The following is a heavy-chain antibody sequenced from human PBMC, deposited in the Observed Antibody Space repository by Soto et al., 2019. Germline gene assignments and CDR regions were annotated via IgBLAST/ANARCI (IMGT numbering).Heavy chain of an antibody. CDR1: GFTFSSYW. CDR3: ARSIAAAGEY. D-gene: IGHD6-13*01. J-gene: IGHJ4*01. Sequence: GGSLRLSCVASGFTFSSYWMYWVRQAPGKGLVWVSRINSDGSTTSYADSVKGRFTISRDNAKNTLYLQMNSLRAEDTAVYFCARSIAAAGEYWGQGTLVTVSS. V-gene: IGHV3-74*01. CDR2: INSDGSTT.